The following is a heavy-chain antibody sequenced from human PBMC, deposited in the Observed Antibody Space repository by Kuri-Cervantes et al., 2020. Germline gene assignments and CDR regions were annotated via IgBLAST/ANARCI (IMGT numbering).Heavy chain of an antibody. D-gene: IGHD3-22*01. CDR2: ISYDGSNK. Sequence: LSLTCATSGFTFSSYAMHWVRQAPGKGLEWVAVISYDGSNKYYADSVKGRFTISRDNSKNTLYLQMNSLRAEDTAMYYCAKDPSYYYDSSGYYDYFDYWGQGTLVTVSS. V-gene: IGHV3-30-3*01. CDR1: GFTFSSYA. J-gene: IGHJ4*02. CDR3: AKDPSYYYDSSGYYDYFDY.